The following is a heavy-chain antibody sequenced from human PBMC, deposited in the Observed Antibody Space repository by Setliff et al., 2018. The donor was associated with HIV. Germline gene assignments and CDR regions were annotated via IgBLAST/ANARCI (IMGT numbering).Heavy chain of an antibody. Sequence: SVKVSCKASGYIFTSYGISWVRQAPGQGLEWMGGIIPIFGTTNYAQKFQGRVTITTDESTSTAYMELSSLRSEDTAVYYCAFRDTAMVTIDYWGQGTLVTVSS. CDR3: AFRDTAMVTIDY. J-gene: IGHJ4*02. D-gene: IGHD5-18*01. V-gene: IGHV1-69*05. CDR1: GYIFTSYG. CDR2: IIPIFGTT.